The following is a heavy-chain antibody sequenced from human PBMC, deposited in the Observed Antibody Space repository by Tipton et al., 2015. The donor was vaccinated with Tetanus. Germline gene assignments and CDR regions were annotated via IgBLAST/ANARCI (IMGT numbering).Heavy chain of an antibody. Sequence: SLRLSCAASGFTFSSYAIGWARQAPGKGLEWVSIFSGSGGTIEYADSVKGRFTISRDKSSNTVFLQMNSLRAEGTALYYCGKAAHVNCSPPTCYFEGWGQGAPVPVSS. CDR2: FSGSGGTI. CDR3: GKAAHVNCSPPTCYFEG. J-gene: IGHJ4*03. CDR1: GFTFSSYA. V-gene: IGHV3-23*01. D-gene: IGHD2-21*01.